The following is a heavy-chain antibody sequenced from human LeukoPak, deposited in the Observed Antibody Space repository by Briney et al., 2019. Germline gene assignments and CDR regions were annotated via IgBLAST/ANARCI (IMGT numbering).Heavy chain of an antibody. Sequence: HPSDTLSLTCTVSGDSIRSSPYYWGWIRQPPGKGLEWIGTVYYSGRTYYNPSLKSRVTISVDTSNNQFSVNLTSVIAADTAVYYCARDYYGSGDPVFDYWGQGTLVTVSS. CDR2: VYYSGRT. V-gene: IGHV4-39*07. CDR1: GDSIRSSPYY. J-gene: IGHJ4*02. CDR3: ARDYYGSGDPVFDY. D-gene: IGHD3-10*01.